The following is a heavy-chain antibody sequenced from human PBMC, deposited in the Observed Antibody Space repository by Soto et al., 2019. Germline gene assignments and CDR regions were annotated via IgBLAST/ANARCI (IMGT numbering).Heavy chain of an antibody. CDR2: IYSGGMT. CDR3: ARHLRLVGFGEYDL. V-gene: IGHV3-53*04. Sequence: EVQLVESGGGLVQPGGSLRLSCAASGFIVSSNYMSWVRQAPGKGLDWVSFIYSGGMTHYADSVKGRFTITRDDSKNMLYLQMNSLRPEDTAVYYCARHLRLVGFGEYDLWGRGTLVSVSS. J-gene: IGHJ2*01. CDR1: GFIVSSNY. D-gene: IGHD3-10*01.